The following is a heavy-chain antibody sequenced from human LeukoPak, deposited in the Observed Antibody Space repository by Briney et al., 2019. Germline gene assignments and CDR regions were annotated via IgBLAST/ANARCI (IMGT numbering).Heavy chain of an antibody. V-gene: IGHV1-2*02. Sequence: ASVKVSCKASGYTFTAYYMHWVRQAPGQGLEWMGWVNPNSGGTNYAQKFKDRVTMTRDTSITTAYMILSRLRSDDTAVYYCVRRAPDFWSGSPSGDWLDPWGQGTLVTASS. D-gene: IGHD3-3*01. CDR1: GYTFTAYY. J-gene: IGHJ5*02. CDR2: VNPNSGGT. CDR3: VRRAPDFWSGSPSGDWLDP.